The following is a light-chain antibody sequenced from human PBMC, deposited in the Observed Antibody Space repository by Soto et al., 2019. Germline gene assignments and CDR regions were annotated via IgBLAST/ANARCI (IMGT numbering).Light chain of an antibody. Sequence: QSVLTQPASVSGSPGQSITISCTGTSSDVGGYNYVSWYQKYPGKAPKLMIYDVTNRPSGVSNRFSGSKSGNTASLTISGLQAEDEADYCCSSYTSSTTLVVFGGGTKLTVL. J-gene: IGLJ2*01. CDR1: SSDVGGYNY. CDR2: DVT. CDR3: SSYTSSTTLVV. V-gene: IGLV2-14*01.